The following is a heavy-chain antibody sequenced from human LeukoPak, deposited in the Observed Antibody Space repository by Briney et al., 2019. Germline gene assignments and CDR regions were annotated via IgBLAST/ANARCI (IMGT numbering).Heavy chain of an antibody. CDR2: IKEDGSEK. CDR3: ARDPRSKGGDWGDFDY. V-gene: IGHV3-7*01. J-gene: IGHJ4*02. CDR1: GFTFSTYW. D-gene: IGHD2-21*02. Sequence: GFLRLSCAASGFTFSTYWMSWVRQAPGKGLEWVANIKEDGSEKYYVDSVKGRFTISRDNAKNSLYLQMNSLRAEDTAVYYCARDPRSKGGDWGDFDYWGQGTLVTVSS.